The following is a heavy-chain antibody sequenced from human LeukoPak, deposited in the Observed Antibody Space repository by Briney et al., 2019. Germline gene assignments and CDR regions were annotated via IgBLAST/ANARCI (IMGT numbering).Heavy chain of an antibody. Sequence: GASVTVSCKASGYTFTGYYMHWVRQAPGQGLEWMGWINPNSGGTNYAQKFQGRVTMTRDTSISTAYMELSRLRSDDTAVYYCARPSGSWEYYFDYWGQGTLVTVSS. CDR1: GYTFTGYY. CDR3: ARPSGSWEYYFDY. V-gene: IGHV1-2*02. CDR2: INPNSGGT. D-gene: IGHD3-10*01. J-gene: IGHJ4*02.